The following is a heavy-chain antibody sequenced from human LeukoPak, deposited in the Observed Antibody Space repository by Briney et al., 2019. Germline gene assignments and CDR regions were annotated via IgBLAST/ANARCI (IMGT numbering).Heavy chain of an antibody. CDR3: ARDTSISFDI. CDR1: GFTFRSYK. CDR2: INSDSSDI. D-gene: IGHD2-21*01. V-gene: IGHV3-21*05. Sequence: PGGSLRLSCAASGFTFRSYKMNWVRQAPGKGLEWVSYINSDSSDIVYADSVKGRFTISRDNAGNSLYLQMNSLRDEDTAVYYCARDTSISFDIWGQGTMVTVSS. J-gene: IGHJ3*02.